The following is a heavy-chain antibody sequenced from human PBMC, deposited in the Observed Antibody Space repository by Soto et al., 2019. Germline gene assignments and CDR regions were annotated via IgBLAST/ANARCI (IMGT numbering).Heavy chain of an antibody. D-gene: IGHD6-6*01. Sequence: QVQLVQSGAEVKKPGASVKVSCKASGYTFTSYDINWVRQATGQGLEWMGWMNPNSGNTGYAQKFQARANKTKTTSISTAYMELRSLRSEDTSVYYDARGRVDGGLVIDYWGQGTLVTVSS. J-gene: IGHJ4*02. CDR3: ARGRVDGGLVIDY. CDR1: GYTFTSYD. CDR2: MNPNSGNT. V-gene: IGHV1-8*01.